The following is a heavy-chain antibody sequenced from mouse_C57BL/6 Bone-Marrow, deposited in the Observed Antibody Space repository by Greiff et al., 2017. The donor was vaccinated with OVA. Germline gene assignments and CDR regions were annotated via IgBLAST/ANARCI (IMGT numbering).Heavy chain of an antibody. Sequence: QVQLKQPGAELVKPGASVKLSCKASGYTFTSYWMHWVKQRPGQGLEWIGMIHPNSGSTNYNEKFKSKATLTVDKSSSTAYMQLSSLTSADSAVYYCASIYYDYDGFAYWGQGTLVTVSA. CDR3: ASIYYDYDGFAY. CDR2: IHPNSGST. CDR1: GYTFTSYW. D-gene: IGHD2-4*01. J-gene: IGHJ3*01. V-gene: IGHV1-64*01.